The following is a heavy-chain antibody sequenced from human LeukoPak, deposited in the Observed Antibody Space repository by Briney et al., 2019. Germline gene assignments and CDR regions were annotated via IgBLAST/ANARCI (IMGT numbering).Heavy chain of an antibody. CDR2: ISGSGGST. J-gene: IGHJ3*02. CDR1: GFTFSSYA. CDR3: ARRVVAPLDDAFDI. D-gene: IGHD2-15*01. V-gene: IGHV3-23*01. Sequence: GGSLRLSCAASGFTFSSYAMSLVRQAPRKGLEWVSAISGSGGSTYYTDSVKGRFTISRDNSKNTLYLQMNSLRAEDTAVYYCARRVVAPLDDAFDIWGQGTMVTVSS.